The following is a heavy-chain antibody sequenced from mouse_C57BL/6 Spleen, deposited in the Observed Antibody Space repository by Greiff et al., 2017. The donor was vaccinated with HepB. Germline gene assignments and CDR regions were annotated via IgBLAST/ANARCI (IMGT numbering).Heavy chain of an antibody. D-gene: IGHD2-4*01. CDR2: ISGGGGNT. J-gene: IGHJ2*01. CDR3: ARHDDYDDYFDY. Sequence: EVKLMESGGGLVKPGGSLKLSCAASGFTFSSYTMSWVRQTPEKRLEWVATISGGGGNTYYPDSVKGRFTISRDNAKNTLYLQMSSLRSEDTALYYCARHDDYDDYFDYWGQGTTLTVSS. CDR1: GFTFSSYT. V-gene: IGHV5-9*01.